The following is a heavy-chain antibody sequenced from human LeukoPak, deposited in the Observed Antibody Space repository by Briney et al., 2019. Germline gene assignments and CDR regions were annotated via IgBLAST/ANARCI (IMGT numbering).Heavy chain of an antibody. Sequence: GGSLRLSCSASGFTFSSYAMHWVRQAPGKGLEYVCAISRNGGSTYYADSVKGRFTISRDNSMNTLYLQMSSLRAEDTAVYYCVKGYCSSPSCYGYYYYGMDVWGKGTTVTVSS. V-gene: IGHV3-64D*06. CDR2: ISRNGGST. CDR1: GFTFSSYA. CDR3: VKGYCSSPSCYGYYYYGMDV. D-gene: IGHD2-2*01. J-gene: IGHJ6*04.